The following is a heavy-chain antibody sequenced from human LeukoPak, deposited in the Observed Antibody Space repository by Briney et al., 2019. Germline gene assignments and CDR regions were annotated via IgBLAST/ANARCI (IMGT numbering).Heavy chain of an antibody. V-gene: IGHV3-21*04. CDR3: AKGSAAVRPYYFDY. CDR2: FGTRSTSI. Sequence: GGSLRLSCTASGFTFSGYSMNWIRQAPGKGLEWVSSFGTRSTSIYHAGSVKGRFAISRDNAKNTLYLQVSSLRAEDTAAYYCAKGSAAVRPYYFDYWGQGTLVTVSS. CDR1: GFTFSGYS. D-gene: IGHD3-10*01. J-gene: IGHJ4*02.